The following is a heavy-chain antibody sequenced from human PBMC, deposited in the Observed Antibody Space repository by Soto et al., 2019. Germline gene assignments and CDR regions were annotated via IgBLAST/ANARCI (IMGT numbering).Heavy chain of an antibody. V-gene: IGHV5-51*01. Sequence: PGESLKISCKGSGYSFTTYWIGWVRQMPGKGLEWMGVIYPGDSDIRFSPSFQGQVTISADMSLSTAYLQWSSLRVSVTAMYYCARQAYHYDTNSFGYWGQGTLVTVSS. D-gene: IGHD3-22*01. CDR1: GYSFTTYW. CDR3: ARQAYHYDTNSFGY. CDR2: IYPGDSDI. J-gene: IGHJ4*02.